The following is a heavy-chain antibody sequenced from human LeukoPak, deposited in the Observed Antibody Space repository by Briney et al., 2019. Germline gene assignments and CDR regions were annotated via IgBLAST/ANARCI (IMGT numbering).Heavy chain of an antibody. CDR1: GGSISSYY. J-gene: IGHJ4*02. Sequence: PSETLSLTCTVSGGSISSYYWSWIRQPAGKGLEWIGRIYTSGSTNYNPSLKSRVTMSVDTSKNQFSLKLSSVTAADTAVYYCARENYYGSGSYSVDYWGQGTLDTVSS. CDR3: ARENYYGSGSYSVDY. V-gene: IGHV4-4*07. CDR2: IYTSGST. D-gene: IGHD3-10*01.